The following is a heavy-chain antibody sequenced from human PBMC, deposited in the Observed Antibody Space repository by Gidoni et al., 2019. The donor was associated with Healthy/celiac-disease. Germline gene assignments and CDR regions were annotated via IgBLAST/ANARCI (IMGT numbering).Heavy chain of an antibody. CDR3: ARLGAVTMVRGVIYY. CDR1: GGSTSSSSYY. Sequence: QLQLQEPGPGLVKPAETLSLTCTVSGGSTSSSSYYWGWIRQPQGKGLEWIGSIYCSGRTYYNPSLKRRVTISVDTSTNQFSLKLSSVTAADTAVYYCARLGAVTMVRGVIYYWGQGTLVTVSS. J-gene: IGHJ4*02. V-gene: IGHV4-39*01. D-gene: IGHD3-10*01. CDR2: IYCSGRT.